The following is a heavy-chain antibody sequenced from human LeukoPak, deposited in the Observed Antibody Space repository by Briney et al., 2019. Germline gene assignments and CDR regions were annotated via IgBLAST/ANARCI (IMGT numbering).Heavy chain of an antibody. J-gene: IGHJ4*02. CDR2: ISSSSTI. Sequence: GGSLRLSCAASGFTFSSYSMNWVRQAPGKGLEWVSYISSSSTIYYADSVKGRFTISRDNAKNSLYLQMNSLRAEDTAVYYCARGWGSFDYWGQGTLVTVSS. CDR1: GFTFSSYS. CDR3: ARGWGSFDY. V-gene: IGHV3-48*01. D-gene: IGHD3-16*01.